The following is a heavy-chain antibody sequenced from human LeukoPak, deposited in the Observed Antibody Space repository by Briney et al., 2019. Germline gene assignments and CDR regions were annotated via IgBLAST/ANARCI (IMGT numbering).Heavy chain of an antibody. J-gene: IGHJ4*02. V-gene: IGHV3-20*04. CDR1: GFNLDDYG. CDR3: ARDGRSGWYSDY. D-gene: IGHD6-19*01. Sequence: GGSLRLSCAASGFNLDDYGMSWVRQGPGKGLEWVAGITWNGGSIDYADSMKGRFTISRDNAMRFLYLQINSLRVEDTALYYCARDGRSGWYSDYWGQGTLVTVSS. CDR2: ITWNGGSI.